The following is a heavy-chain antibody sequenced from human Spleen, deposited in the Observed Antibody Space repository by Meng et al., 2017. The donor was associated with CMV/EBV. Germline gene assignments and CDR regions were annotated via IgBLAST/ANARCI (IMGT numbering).Heavy chain of an antibody. J-gene: IGHJ3*02. Sequence: GGSLRLSCATSGFAFSKHGMHWVRQAPGKGLEWVAFIRYDGSDKYYADSVKGRFTISRDNSKNTLYLQMNSLRAEDTAVYYCARDGRLGGSRLGAFDIWGQGTMVTVSS. D-gene: IGHD1-26*01. CDR1: GFAFSKHG. CDR2: IRYDGSDK. CDR3: ARDGRLGGSRLGAFDI. V-gene: IGHV3-30*02.